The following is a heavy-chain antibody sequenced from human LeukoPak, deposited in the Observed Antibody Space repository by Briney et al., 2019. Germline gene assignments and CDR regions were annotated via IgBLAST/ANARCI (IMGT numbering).Heavy chain of an antibody. J-gene: IGHJ3*02. D-gene: IGHD3-22*01. CDR2: IYPGDSHT. Sequence: GESLQISCKGFEYDLTNHWIGWVRQMPGKGLEWMGIIYPGDSHTVYSPSFQGQVTISADKSISTAYLQWSSLKASDTAMYYCARQRSTAYYDSSGLPYDAFDIWGQGTMVTVSS. V-gene: IGHV5-51*01. CDR3: ARQRSTAYYDSSGLPYDAFDI. CDR1: EYDLTNHW.